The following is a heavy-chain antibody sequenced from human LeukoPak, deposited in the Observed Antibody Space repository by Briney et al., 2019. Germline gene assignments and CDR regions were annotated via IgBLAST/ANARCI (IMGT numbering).Heavy chain of an antibody. J-gene: IGHJ6*02. V-gene: IGHV1-46*01. D-gene: IGHD3-9*01. CDR1: GYTFTSYY. CDR3: ARDLSTYNDILTGLRPPDSYGLDV. CDR2: INSIDCST. Sequence: ASVKVSCKASGYTFTSYYMHWVRQAPGQGLAWMGIINSIDCSTTYAQKFQGSVTLTRDTSTSTVYMELSSLKSEDTAVYYCARDLSTYNDILTGLRPPDSYGLDVWGQGTTVTVSS.